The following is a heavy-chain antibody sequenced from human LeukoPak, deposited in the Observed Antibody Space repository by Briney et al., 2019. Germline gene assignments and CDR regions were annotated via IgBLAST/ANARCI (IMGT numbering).Heavy chain of an antibody. CDR1: DGSTSSSSYY. CDR2: INHSGST. V-gene: IGHV4-39*07. D-gene: IGHD3-16*02. Sequence: PSETLSLTCTVSDGSTSSSSYYWGWIRQPPGKGLEWIGEINHSGSTNYNPSLKSRVTISVDTSKNQFSLKLSSVSAADTAVYYCASADYDYVWGSYRPPPDYWGQGTLVTVSS. J-gene: IGHJ4*02. CDR3: ASADYDYVWGSYRPPPDY.